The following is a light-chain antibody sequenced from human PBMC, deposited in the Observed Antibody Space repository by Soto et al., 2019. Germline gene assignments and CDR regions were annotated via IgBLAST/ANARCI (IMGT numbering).Light chain of an antibody. Sequence: QSALTQPASVSGSPGQSFTISCTGTSNDVGGYNYVSWYQQHPGKAPKLVIYEVSHRPSGISGRFSGSKSGNTASLTISGLQVDDEADYFCSSYTTSSPYVFGAGTQLTVL. CDR3: SSYTTSSPYV. CDR1: SNDVGGYNY. V-gene: IGLV2-14*01. J-gene: IGLJ7*01. CDR2: EVS.